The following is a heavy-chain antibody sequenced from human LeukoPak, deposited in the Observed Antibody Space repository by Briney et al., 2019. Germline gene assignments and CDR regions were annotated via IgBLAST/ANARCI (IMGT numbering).Heavy chain of an antibody. CDR3: ARWEWELGLIDY. CDR1: GSTFSSYA. Sequence: SVKVSCKASGSTFSSYAISWVRQAPGQGLEWMGGIIPIFGTANYAQKFQGRVTITADESTSTAYMELSSLRSEDTAVYYCARWEWELGLIDYWGQGTLVTVSS. J-gene: IGHJ4*02. D-gene: IGHD1-26*01. V-gene: IGHV1-69*13. CDR2: IIPIFGTA.